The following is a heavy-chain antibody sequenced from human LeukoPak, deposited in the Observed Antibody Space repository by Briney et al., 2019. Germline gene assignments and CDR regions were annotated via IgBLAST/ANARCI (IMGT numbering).Heavy chain of an antibody. V-gene: IGHV3-23*01. CDR1: GFTFSSYA. CDR2: ISGSGGST. J-gene: IGHJ4*02. CDR3: AKDNSDYDFWSGYYPYFDY. D-gene: IGHD3-3*01. Sequence: GGSLRLSCAASGFTFSSYAMSWVRQAPGKGLEWVSAISGSGGSTYYADSVKGRFTISRDNSKNTLYLQMNSLRAEDTAVYYCAKDNSDYDFWSGYYPYFDYWGQGTLVTVSS.